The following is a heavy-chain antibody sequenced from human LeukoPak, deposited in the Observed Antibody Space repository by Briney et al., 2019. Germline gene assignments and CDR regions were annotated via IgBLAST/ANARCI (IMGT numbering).Heavy chain of an antibody. Sequence: GGSLRLSCVAAGFTFSNYWMTWVRQAPGKGLEWVANIKRDGSVKNYVDSVKGRFTISRDNAKNSLYLQVDSLRAEDTAVYYCARDETYYDTSIYYDGYDIWGQETMVTVS. CDR3: ARDETYYDTSIYYDGYDI. J-gene: IGHJ3*02. CDR2: IKRDGSVK. CDR1: GFTFSNYW. V-gene: IGHV3-7*01. D-gene: IGHD3-22*01.